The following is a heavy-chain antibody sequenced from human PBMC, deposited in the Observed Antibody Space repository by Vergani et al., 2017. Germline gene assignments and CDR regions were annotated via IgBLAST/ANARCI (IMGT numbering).Heavy chain of an antibody. Sequence: QVQLVESGGGVVQPGRSLRLSCAASGFTFSSYGMHWVRQAPGKGLEWVAVISYDGSNKYYADSVKGRFTISRDNSKNTLYLQMNSLRAEDTAVYYCGRDRLLIYWYFDLWGRGTLVTVSS. CDR1: GFTFSSYG. V-gene: IGHV3-30*03. J-gene: IGHJ2*01. D-gene: IGHD5-18*01. CDR2: ISYDGSNK. CDR3: GRDRLLIYWYFDL.